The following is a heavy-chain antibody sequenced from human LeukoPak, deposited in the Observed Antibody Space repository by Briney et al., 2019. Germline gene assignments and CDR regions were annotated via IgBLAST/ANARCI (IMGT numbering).Heavy chain of an antibody. D-gene: IGHD2-15*01. CDR2: IHPNDGGT. J-gene: IGHJ5*02. CDR3: ARGDIDH. V-gene: IGHV1-46*02. Sequence: GASVKVSCKTSGYTFNIYYVQWVRQAPGQGLEWMGVIHPNDGGTTYAQKFQGRIIMTSDTSTSTIYMELSSLKSDDRAVYYCARGDIDHWGQGTLVTVSS. CDR1: GYTFNIYY.